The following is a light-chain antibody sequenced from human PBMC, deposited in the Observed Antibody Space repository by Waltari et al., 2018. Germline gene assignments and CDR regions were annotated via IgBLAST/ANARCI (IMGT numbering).Light chain of an antibody. CDR2: EAS. J-gene: IGKJ5*01. Sequence: IQLTQSPSSLSASVGDRVTITCRASQGISTYLAWYQQKPGKAPQLLIYEASTLQIGVPSRFSGSGSGTDFTLTISILQPEDFATYYCQQLNSYQSFGQGTRLEIK. CDR3: QQLNSYQS. CDR1: QGISTY. V-gene: IGKV1-9*01.